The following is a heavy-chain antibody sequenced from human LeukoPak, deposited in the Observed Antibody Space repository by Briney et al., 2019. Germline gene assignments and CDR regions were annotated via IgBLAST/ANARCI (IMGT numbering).Heavy chain of an antibody. CDR3: ARGNKVLRFLEWSLRSRWFDP. J-gene: IGHJ5*02. CDR1: GYTFTGYY. D-gene: IGHD3-3*01. Sequence: ASVKVSCKASGYTFTGYYMHWVRQAPGQGLEWMGWINPNSGGTNYAQKFQGRVTMTRDTSISTAYMELSRLRSDDTAVYYCARGNKVLRFLEWSLRSRWFDPWGQGTLVTVSS. V-gene: IGHV1-2*02. CDR2: INPNSGGT.